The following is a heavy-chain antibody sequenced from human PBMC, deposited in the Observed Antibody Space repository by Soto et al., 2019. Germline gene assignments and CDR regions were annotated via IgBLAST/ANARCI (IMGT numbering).Heavy chain of an antibody. CDR1: GFAFSNAW. CDR3: XXXXXXXXXEVRFDY. CDR2: IKSRALGGTT. V-gene: IGHV3-15*07. Sequence: EVQLVDSGGDLVKPGGSLRLSCAGSGFAFSNAWINWVRQAPGKGLEWVXRIKSRALGGTTDFAAPVRGRFAITRDDSRXXXXXXXXXXXXXXXXXXXXXXXXXXXXXEVRFDYWGHGTPVTVSS. J-gene: IGHJ4*01.